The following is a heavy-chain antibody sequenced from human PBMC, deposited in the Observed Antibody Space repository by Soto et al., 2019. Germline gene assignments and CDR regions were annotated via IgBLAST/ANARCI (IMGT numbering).Heavy chain of an antibody. CDR3: ARAGYQLLSSWFDP. D-gene: IGHD2-2*01. J-gene: IGHJ5*02. CDR2: IYYSGST. CDR1: GGSISSYY. Sequence: QVQLQESGPGLVKPSETLSLTCTVSGGSISSYYWSWIRQPPGKGLEWIGYIYYSGSTNYNPSLKSRVTISVDTSKNQFSLKLSSVTAADTAVYYCARAGYQLLSSWFDPWGQGTLVTVSS. V-gene: IGHV4-59*01.